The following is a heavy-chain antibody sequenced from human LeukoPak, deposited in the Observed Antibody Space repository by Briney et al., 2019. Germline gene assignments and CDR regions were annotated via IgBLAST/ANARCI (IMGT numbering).Heavy chain of an antibody. CDR3: AKELHGRPLFES. CDR2: ISYDGSNR. Sequence: PGRSLRLSCAASGFTFRSYGMHWVRQAPGKGLEWVAVISYDGSNRYYADSVKGRFTISRDDSKNTMYLQMNSLRTEDTAVFYCAKELHGRPLFESWGQGTLVTVSS. D-gene: IGHD4-11*01. J-gene: IGHJ4*02. CDR1: GFTFRSYG. V-gene: IGHV3-30*18.